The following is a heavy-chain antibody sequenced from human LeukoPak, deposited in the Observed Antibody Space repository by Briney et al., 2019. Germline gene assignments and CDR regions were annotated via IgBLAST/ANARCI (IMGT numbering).Heavy chain of an antibody. CDR1: GFTFSSYS. D-gene: IGHD6-13*01. CDR2: ISSSSSYI. CDR3: ARKPYSSSWQQEDWFDP. Sequence: GGSLRLSCAASGFTFSSYSMNWGRQAPGKGLEWVSSISSSSSYIYYADSVKGRFTISRDNAKNSLYLQMNSLRAEDTAVYYCARKPYSSSWQQEDWFDPWGQGTLVTVSS. J-gene: IGHJ5*02. V-gene: IGHV3-21*01.